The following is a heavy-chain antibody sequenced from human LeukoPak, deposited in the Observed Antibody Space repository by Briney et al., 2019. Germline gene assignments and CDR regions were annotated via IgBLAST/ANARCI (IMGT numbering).Heavy chain of an antibody. J-gene: IGHJ5*02. Sequence: GESLKISCAASGFTFSTYSMNSVRQAPGKGLEWDSSITSSSTYIYYADSVKGRFAISRDNAKNSLYLQMNSLRAEDTAVYYCARDASIQSLDPWGQGTLVTVSS. CDR2: ITSSSTYI. V-gene: IGHV3-21*01. D-gene: IGHD2-15*01. CDR3: ARDASIQSLDP. CDR1: GFTFSTYS.